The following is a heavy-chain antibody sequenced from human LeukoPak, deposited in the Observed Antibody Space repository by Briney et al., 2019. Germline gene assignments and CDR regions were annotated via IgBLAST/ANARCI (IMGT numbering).Heavy chain of an antibody. D-gene: IGHD2-15*01. J-gene: IGHJ5*02. Sequence: SETLSLTCAVSGGSISSGGYSWSWIRQPPGKGLEWIGYIYHSGSTYYNPSLKSRATISVDRSKNQFSLKLSSVTAADTAVYYCARGEGNCSGGSCYSSWFDPWGQGTLVTVSS. CDR3: ARGEGNCSGGSCYSSWFDP. V-gene: IGHV4-30-2*01. CDR1: GGSISSGGYS. CDR2: IYHSGST.